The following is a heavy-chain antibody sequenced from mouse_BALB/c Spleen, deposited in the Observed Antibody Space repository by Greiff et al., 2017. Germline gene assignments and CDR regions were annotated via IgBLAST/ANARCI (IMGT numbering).Heavy chain of an antibody. CDR2: INPSTGYT. CDR3: ARKGRGSLFDY. V-gene: IGHV1-7*01. J-gene: IGHJ2*01. Sequence: QVQLQQSGAELAKPGASVKMSCKASGYTFTSYWMHWVKQRPGQGLEWIGYINPSTGYTEYNQKFKDKATLTADKSSSTAYMQLSSLTSEDSAVYYCARKGRGSLFDYWGQGTTLTVSS. D-gene: IGHD3-3*01. CDR1: GYTFTSYW.